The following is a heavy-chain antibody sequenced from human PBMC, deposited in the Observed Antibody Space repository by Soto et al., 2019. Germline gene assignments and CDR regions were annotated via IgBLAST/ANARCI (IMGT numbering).Heavy chain of an antibody. CDR1: GFSFSTYD. J-gene: IGHJ4*02. Sequence: GGALRLSCAASGFSFSTYDMNWVRQAPGKGLEWVSSIGGSGGYIYYADSVKGRFTISRDNSKNTLYLQMNSLRAEDTAVYYCAGPGYSSQDYWGQGALVTVSS. CDR2: IGGSGGYI. D-gene: IGHD5-18*01. V-gene: IGHV3-21*04. CDR3: AGPGYSSQDY.